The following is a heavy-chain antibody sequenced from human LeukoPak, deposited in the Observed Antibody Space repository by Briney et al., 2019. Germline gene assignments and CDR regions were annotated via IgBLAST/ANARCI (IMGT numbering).Heavy chain of an antibody. V-gene: IGHV1-2*02. CDR1: GYTFTDYY. CDR3: ARAHYDSSDFEYFQH. CDR2: INPNSGGT. J-gene: IGHJ1*01. Sequence: ASVKVSCKAAGYTFTDYYMHWVRQAPGQGLEWMGWINPNSGGTNSAQKFQGRVTMTSDTSISTAYMELSGLRSDDTAVFFCARAHYDSSDFEYFQHWGQGTLVTVSS. D-gene: IGHD3-22*01.